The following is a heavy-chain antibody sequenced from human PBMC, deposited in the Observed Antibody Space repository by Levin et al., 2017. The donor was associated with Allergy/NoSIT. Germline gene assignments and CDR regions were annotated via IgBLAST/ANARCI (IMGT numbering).Heavy chain of an antibody. J-gene: IGHJ4*02. V-gene: IGHV3-64*01. Sequence: GGSLRLSCAASGFTFSSYAMHWVRQAPGKGLEYVSAISSNGGSTYYANSVKGRFTISRDNSKNTLYLQMGSLRAEDMAVYYCARGGHYDTTLAPFDYWGQGTLVTVSS. CDR1: GFTFSSYA. CDR2: ISSNGGST. CDR3: ARGGHYDTTLAPFDY. D-gene: IGHD3-16*01.